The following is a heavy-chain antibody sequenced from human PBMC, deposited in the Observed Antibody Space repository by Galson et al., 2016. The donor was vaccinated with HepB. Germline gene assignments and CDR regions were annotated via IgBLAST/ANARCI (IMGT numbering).Heavy chain of an antibody. D-gene: IGHD3-3*01. Sequence: SLRLSCAASGFNFNVAWMSWVRQAPGKGLEWVGRIKNELDGGTTDFAAFVKGRFIISRDDSRSALYLQMNGLEAEGSGVYYCTTAGYYGSRWWHNGFDVCGQGTTVTVSS. J-gene: IGHJ6*02. CDR2: IKNELDGGTT. CDR3: TTAGYYGSRWWHNGFDV. V-gene: IGHV3-15*01. CDR1: GFNFNVAW.